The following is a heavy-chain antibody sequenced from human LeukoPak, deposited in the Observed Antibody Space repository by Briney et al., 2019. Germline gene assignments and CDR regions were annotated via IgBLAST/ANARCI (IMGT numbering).Heavy chain of an antibody. Sequence: GGSLRLSCAASGFTFSSFSMNWVRQAPGKGLEWVASIKQDGGEKYSVDSLKGRFTISRDKAKNSLYLQVNNLRAEDTAVYHCATGRILWKWGQGTLVTVSS. CDR1: GFTFSSFS. CDR3: ATGRILWK. D-gene: IGHD2/OR15-2a*01. CDR2: IKQDGGEK. V-gene: IGHV3-7*01. J-gene: IGHJ4*02.